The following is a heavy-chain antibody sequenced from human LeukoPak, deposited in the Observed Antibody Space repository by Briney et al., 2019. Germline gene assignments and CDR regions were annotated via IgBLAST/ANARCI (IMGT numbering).Heavy chain of an antibody. CDR1: GFTFSSYA. Sequence: GGSLRLSCAASGFTFSSYAMHWVRQAPGKGLEWVAVISYDGSNKYYADSVKGRFTISRDNSKNTLYLQMNSLRAEDTAVYYCARERQRKVGATDAFDIWGQGTMVTVSS. D-gene: IGHD1-26*01. CDR2: ISYDGSNK. J-gene: IGHJ3*02. CDR3: ARERQRKVGATDAFDI. V-gene: IGHV3-30-3*01.